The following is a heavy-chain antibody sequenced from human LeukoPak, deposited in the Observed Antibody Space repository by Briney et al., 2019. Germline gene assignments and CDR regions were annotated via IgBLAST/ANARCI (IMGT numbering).Heavy chain of an antibody. V-gene: IGHV3-21*01. D-gene: IGHD3-22*01. CDR2: ISSSGIYI. Sequence: GGSLRLSCAASGFTFSRYSMNWVRQAPGKGLEWVSSISSSGIYIYYADSVKGRFTIPRDNAKNSLYLQMNSLSAEDTAVYYCASKFYDTSGYQDYYFYMDVWGKGTTVTVSS. CDR3: ASKFYDTSGYQDYYFYMDV. CDR1: GFTFSRYS. J-gene: IGHJ6*03.